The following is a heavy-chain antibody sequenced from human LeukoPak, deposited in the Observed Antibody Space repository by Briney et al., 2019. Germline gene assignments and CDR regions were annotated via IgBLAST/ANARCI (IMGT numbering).Heavy chain of an antibody. J-gene: IGHJ5*02. CDR1: GGSISSSNW. V-gene: IGHV4-4*02. CDR2: IYHSGST. Sequence: PSETLSLTCAVSGGSISSSNWWSWVRQPPGKGLEWIGEIYHSGSTNYNPSLKSRVTISVDKSKNQFSLKLSSVTAAGTAVYYCARTKLGGIAAAGWFDPWGQGTLVTVSS. D-gene: IGHD6-13*01. CDR3: ARTKLGGIAAAGWFDP.